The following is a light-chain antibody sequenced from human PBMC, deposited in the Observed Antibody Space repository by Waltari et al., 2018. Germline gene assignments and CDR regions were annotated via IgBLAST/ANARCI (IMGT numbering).Light chain of an antibody. J-gene: IGLJ2*01. V-gene: IGLV2-23*02. CDR2: KVS. CDR1: SSDVGSYNF. Sequence: QSALTQPASVSGSPGQSINISCTGTSSDVGSYNFVSWYQQHPDKAPKRIIYKVSERPSGVSIRVSVSKSDHTASLTISGLQAEDEAHYYCCSYTDGNTLVFGGGTKLTVL. CDR3: CSYTDGNTLV.